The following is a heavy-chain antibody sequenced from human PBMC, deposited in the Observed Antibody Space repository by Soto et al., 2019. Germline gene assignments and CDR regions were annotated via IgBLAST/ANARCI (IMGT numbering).Heavy chain of an antibody. CDR3: APHTLDTGMPSGY. J-gene: IGHJ4*02. CDR2: ICGYKGNT. CDR1: GYTFTNYG. D-gene: IGHD5-18*01. V-gene: IGHV1-18*01. Sequence: QVQLVQSGAEVREPGASVKVSCKASGYTFTNYGVSWVRQAPGRGLEWMRWICGYKGNTNDAQKLQGRVTLATDTSTSTAYMELRSLRSDDTAVYYCAPHTLDTGMPSGYWGQGTLVTVSS.